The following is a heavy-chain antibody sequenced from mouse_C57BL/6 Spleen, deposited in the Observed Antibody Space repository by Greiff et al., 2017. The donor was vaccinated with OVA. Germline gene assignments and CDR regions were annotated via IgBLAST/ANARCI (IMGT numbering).Heavy chain of an antibody. CDR1: GFTFSSYA. J-gene: IGHJ3*01. D-gene: IGHD2-4*01. CDR3: ARDRDYEGWFAY. CDR2: ISDGGSYT. V-gene: IGHV5-4*01. Sequence: EVMLVESGGGLVKPGGSLKLSCAASGFTFSSYAMSWARQTPEKRLEWVATISDGGSYTYYPDNVKGRFTISRDNAKNNLYLQMSHLKSEDTAMYYCARDRDYEGWFAYWGQGTLVTVSA.